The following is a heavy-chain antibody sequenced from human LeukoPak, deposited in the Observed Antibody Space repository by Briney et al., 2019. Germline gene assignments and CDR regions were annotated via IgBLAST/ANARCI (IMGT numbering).Heavy chain of an antibody. CDR3: AKDPYSGSYYYYYMDV. D-gene: IGHD1-26*01. CDR2: ISYDGSNK. J-gene: IGHJ6*03. V-gene: IGHV3-30*18. Sequence: GGPLRLSCTASGFPFSSYGMHWVRQAPGKGLEWVAVISYDGSNKYYADSVKGRFTISRDNSKNTLYLQMNSLRAEDTAVYYCAKDPYSGSYYYYYMDVWGKGTTVTVSS. CDR1: GFPFSSYG.